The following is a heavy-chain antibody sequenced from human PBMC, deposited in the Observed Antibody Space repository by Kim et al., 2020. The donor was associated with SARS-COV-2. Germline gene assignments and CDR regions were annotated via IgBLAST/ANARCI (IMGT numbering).Heavy chain of an antibody. D-gene: IGHD6-6*01. CDR3: ARDLSSSSSVIDY. J-gene: IGHJ4*02. V-gene: IGHV3-30*01. Sequence: GDSVKGRLSISRDNSKNTLYLQMNRLRAEDTAVYYCARDLSSSSSVIDYWGQGTLVSVSS.